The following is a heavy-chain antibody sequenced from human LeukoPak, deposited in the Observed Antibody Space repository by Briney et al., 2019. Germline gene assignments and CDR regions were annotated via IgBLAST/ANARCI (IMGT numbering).Heavy chain of an antibody. V-gene: IGHV4-59*08. CDR2: IYYSGST. CDR3: ARIGYDCFDY. D-gene: IGHD5-12*01. CDR1: GGSISSYY. J-gene: IGHJ4*02. Sequence: SETLSLTCTVSGGSISSYYWSWIRQPPGKGLKWIGYIYYSGSTNYNPSLKSRVTISVDTSKNQFSLKLSSVTAADTAVYYCARIGYDCFDYWGQGTLVTVSS.